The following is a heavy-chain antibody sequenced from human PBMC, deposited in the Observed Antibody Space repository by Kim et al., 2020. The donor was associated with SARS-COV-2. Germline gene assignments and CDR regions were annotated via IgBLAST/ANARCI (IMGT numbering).Heavy chain of an antibody. V-gene: IGHV3-48*02. J-gene: IGHJ3*02. Sequence: GGSLRLSCAASGFTFSSYSMNWVRQAPGKGLEWVSYISSSSSTIYYADSVKGRFTISRDNAKNSLYLQMNSLRDEDTAVYYCAREGVGWLQFTDAFDIWGQGTMVTVSS. CDR1: GFTFSSYS. CDR2: ISSSSSTI. CDR3: AREGVGWLQFTDAFDI. D-gene: IGHD5-12*01.